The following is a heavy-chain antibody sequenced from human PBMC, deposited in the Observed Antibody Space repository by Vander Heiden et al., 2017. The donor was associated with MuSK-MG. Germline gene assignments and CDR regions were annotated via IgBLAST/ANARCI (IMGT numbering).Heavy chain of an antibody. CDR3: ARVGSGSPQGDWYFDL. D-gene: IGHD3-10*01. V-gene: IGHV3-13*01. CDR1: GFTFRSHD. J-gene: IGHJ2*01. CDR2: IGTAGDT. Sequence: VQLVESGGGLVQPGGSLRLSCAASGFTFRSHDMHWVRQATGKGLEWVSAIGTAGDTYYPGSVKGRFTISRENAKKSLYLQMNSLRAGDTAVYYCARVGSGSPQGDWYFDLWGRGTLVTVSS.